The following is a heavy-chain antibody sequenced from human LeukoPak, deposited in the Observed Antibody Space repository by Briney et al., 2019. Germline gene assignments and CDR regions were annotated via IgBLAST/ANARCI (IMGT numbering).Heavy chain of an antibody. CDR2: IYYSGST. CDR1: GGSISSYY. J-gene: IGHJ4*02. Sequence: SETLSLTCTVSGGSISSYYWSWIRQPPGKGLEWIGYIYYSGSTNYNPSLKSRVTISVDTSKNQFSLKLSSVTAADTAVYYCARRTESSGWYAFDHWGQGTLVTVSS. CDR3: ARRTESSGWYAFDH. D-gene: IGHD6-19*01. V-gene: IGHV4-59*01.